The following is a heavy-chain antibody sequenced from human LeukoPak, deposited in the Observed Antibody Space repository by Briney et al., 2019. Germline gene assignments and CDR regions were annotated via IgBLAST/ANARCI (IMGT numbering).Heavy chain of an antibody. CDR1: GYTFTGYY. J-gene: IGHJ3*02. CDR2: INPNSGGT. Sequence: GASVKVSCKASGYTFTGYYMHWVRQAPGQGLEWMGWINPNSGGTNYAQKFQGRVTMTRDTSISTAYMELSRLRSDDTAVYYCARDLEVAAAGHDAFDIWGQGTMVTVSS. V-gene: IGHV1-2*02. CDR3: ARDLEVAAAGHDAFDI. D-gene: IGHD6-13*01.